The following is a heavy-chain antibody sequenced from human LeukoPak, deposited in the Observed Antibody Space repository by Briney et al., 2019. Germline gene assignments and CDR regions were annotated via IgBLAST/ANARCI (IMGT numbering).Heavy chain of an antibody. CDR3: AKPIEFGYSYSFDY. Sequence: PGGSLRLSCAASGFTFSSYAMSWVRQAPGKGLDLVSAISGSGGSTYYADSVKGRFTISRDNSKNTLYLQMNSLRAEDTAVYYCAKPIEFGYSYSFDYWGQGTLVTVSS. V-gene: IGHV3-23*01. CDR2: ISGSGGST. J-gene: IGHJ4*02. D-gene: IGHD5-18*01. CDR1: GFTFSSYA.